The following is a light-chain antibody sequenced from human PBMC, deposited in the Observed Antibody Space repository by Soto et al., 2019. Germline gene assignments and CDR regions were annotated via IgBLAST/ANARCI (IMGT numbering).Light chain of an antibody. CDR2: AAS. V-gene: IGKV1-39*01. Sequence: EIQMTQSPSTMHPSEQYRVTITCLASQSISSWLAWYQQKPGKAPKLMIYAASSLQSGVQSRFSGSGSGTDFTLTISSMQPEDFATYYCKKSYSTPITLGKGTRRELK. CDR1: QSISSW. J-gene: IGKJ5*01. CDR3: KKSYSTPIT.